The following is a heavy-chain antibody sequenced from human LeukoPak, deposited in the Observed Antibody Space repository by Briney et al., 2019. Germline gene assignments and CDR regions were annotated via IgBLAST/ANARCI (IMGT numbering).Heavy chain of an antibody. Sequence: GRSLRLSCAVSGFDFDDYVMHWVRQAPGKGLEWVSSISWQSGTIDYAGSVKGRFTIYRDNAKNTLYLLMNSLRAEDTAFYYCAKDQYSREYWGLDSWGQGTLVTVSS. CDR1: GFDFDDYV. J-gene: IGHJ4*02. CDR2: ISWQSGTI. D-gene: IGHD2/OR15-2a*01. V-gene: IGHV3-9*01. CDR3: AKDQYSREYWGLDS.